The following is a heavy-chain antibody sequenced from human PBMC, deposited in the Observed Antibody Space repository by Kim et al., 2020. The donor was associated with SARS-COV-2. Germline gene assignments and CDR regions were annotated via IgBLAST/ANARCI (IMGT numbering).Heavy chain of an antibody. J-gene: IGHJ4*02. D-gene: IGHD5-12*01. CDR2: IYRGGST. CDR3: ARDPEDGYGHFDF. CDR1: GFTVSSTH. V-gene: IGHV3-53*01. Sequence: GGSLRLSCAASGFTVSSTHMAWIRQTPGKGLEWVSVIYRGGSTQYADSVMGRFTISRDISKNTLYIQMNSLRAEDTAVYYCARDPEDGYGHFDFWGQGTL.